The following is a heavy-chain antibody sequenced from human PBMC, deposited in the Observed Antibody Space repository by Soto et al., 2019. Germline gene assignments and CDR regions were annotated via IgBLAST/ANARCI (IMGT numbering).Heavy chain of an antibody. CDR3: AHIHLRPYVYYFDY. V-gene: IGHV2-5*02. Sequence: QITLKESGPTLVKPTQTLTLTCTFSGFSLSTSGVGVGWIRQPPGKALEWLALIYWDDDKRYSPSLKSRLTITKDTSTPQLVLTMTNIDPVDTATYYCAHIHLRPYVYYFDYWGQGTLVTVSS. CDR2: IYWDDDK. CDR1: GFSLSTSGVG. D-gene: IGHD3-16*01. J-gene: IGHJ4*02.